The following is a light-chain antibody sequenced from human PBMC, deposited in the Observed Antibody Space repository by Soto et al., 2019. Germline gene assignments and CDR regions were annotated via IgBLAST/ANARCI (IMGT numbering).Light chain of an antibody. V-gene: IGKV1-5*01. Sequence: DIQMTQSPSTLSAPVGDRVTITCRASQSISSWLAWYQQKPGKAPKLLIYDAPSLESGVPSRFSGSGSGTEFTLTISSLQPDDFATYYCQQYNSYWTFGQGTKWIS. CDR1: QSISSW. CDR3: QQYNSYWT. CDR2: DAP. J-gene: IGKJ1*01.